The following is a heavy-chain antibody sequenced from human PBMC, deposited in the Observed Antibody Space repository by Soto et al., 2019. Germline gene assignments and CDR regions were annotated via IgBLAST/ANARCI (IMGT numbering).Heavy chain of an antibody. D-gene: IGHD6-19*01. CDR3: ARVYPAVAGTVGYYFDY. J-gene: IGHJ4*02. CDR1: GFTFSSYS. Sequence: EVQLVESGGGLVQPGGSLRLSCAASGFTFSSYSMNWVRQAPGKGLEWVSYISSSSSTIYYADSVKGRFTISRDNAKNSLYLQMNSLRDEDTAVYYWARVYPAVAGTVGYYFDYWGQGTLVTVSS. CDR2: ISSSSSTI. V-gene: IGHV3-48*02.